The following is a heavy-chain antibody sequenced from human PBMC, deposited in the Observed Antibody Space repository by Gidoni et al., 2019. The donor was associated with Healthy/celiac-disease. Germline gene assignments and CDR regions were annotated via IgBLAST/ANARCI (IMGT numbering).Heavy chain of an antibody. CDR2: INHSGST. D-gene: IGHD3-3*01. J-gene: IGHJ5*02. CDR1: GGSFSGYY. V-gene: IGHV4-34*01. CDR3: ARGFGVVIILSGQDRNWFDP. Sequence: QVQLQQWGAGLLKPSETLSLTCAVYGGSFSGYYWSWIRQPPGKGLEWIGEINHSGSTNYNPSLKSRVTISVDTSKNQFSLKLSSVTAADTAVYYCARGFGVVIILSGQDRNWFDPWGQGTLVTVSS.